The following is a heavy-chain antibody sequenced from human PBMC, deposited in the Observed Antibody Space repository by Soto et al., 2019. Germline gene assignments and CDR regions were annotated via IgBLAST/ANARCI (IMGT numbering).Heavy chain of an antibody. J-gene: IGHJ4*02. Sequence: SETLSLTCTVSGGSISSGGYYWSWIRQHPGKGLEWIGYIYYSGSTYYNPSLKSRVTISVDTSKNQFSLKLSSVTAADTAVYYCVREHLEGSSCPIHYSGQATLVSVSS. V-gene: IGHV4-31*03. CDR2: IYYSGST. CDR3: VREHLEGSSCPIHY. D-gene: IGHD2-15*01. CDR1: GGSISSGGYY.